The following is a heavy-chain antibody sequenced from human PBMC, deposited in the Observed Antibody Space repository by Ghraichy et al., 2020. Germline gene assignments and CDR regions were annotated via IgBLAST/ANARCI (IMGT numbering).Heavy chain of an antibody. CDR2: ISSSGSTK. J-gene: IGHJ5*02. V-gene: IGHV3-48*02. Sequence: GGSLRLSCVASGFTFSSYSMSWVRQAPGKGLEWVSFISSSGSTKYYADSVKGRFTISRDNGKNSLYLQMNSLRDEDTAVYYCAREAWSDPWGQGALGTVSS. CDR3: AREAWSDP. CDR1: GFTFSSYS.